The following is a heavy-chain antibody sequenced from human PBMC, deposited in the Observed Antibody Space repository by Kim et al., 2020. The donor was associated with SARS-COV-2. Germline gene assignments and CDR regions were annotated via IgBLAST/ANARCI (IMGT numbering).Heavy chain of an antibody. CDR3: ARDHRYQLLSPPDV. CDR2: ISYDGSNK. D-gene: IGHD2-2*01. J-gene: IGHJ6*02. Sequence: GGSLRLSCAASGFTFSSYGMHWVRQAPGKGLEWVAVISYDGSNKYYADSVKGRFTISRDNSKNTLYLQMNSLRAEDTAVYYCARDHRYQLLSPPDVWGQGTTVTVSS. CDR1: GFTFSSYG. V-gene: IGHV3-33*05.